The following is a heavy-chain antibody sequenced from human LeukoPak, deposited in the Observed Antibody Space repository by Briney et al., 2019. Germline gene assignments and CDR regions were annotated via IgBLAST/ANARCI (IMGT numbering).Heavy chain of an antibody. J-gene: IGHJ4*02. CDR1: GGSFSGYY. CDR2: INHSGST. D-gene: IGHD3-3*01. CDR3: APTVSAFSSPHFGY. V-gene: IGHV4-34*01. Sequence: SETLSLICAVYGGSFSGYYWSWIRQPPGKGLEWIGEINHSGSTNYNPSLKSRVTISVDTSKNQFSLKLSSVTAADTAVYYCAPTVSAFSSPHFGYWGQGTLVTVSS.